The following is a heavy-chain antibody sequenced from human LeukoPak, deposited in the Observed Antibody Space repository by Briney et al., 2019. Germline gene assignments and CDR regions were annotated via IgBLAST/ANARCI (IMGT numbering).Heavy chain of an antibody. J-gene: IGHJ4*02. D-gene: IGHD3-22*01. CDR1: GYTFTDYT. CDR3: LDY. CDR2: INTNTGNP. Sequence: ASVKVSCKAFGYTFTDYTMNWVRQAPGQGLEWMGWINTNTGNPTYAQGFTGRIVFSLDTSVSTAYYRARARGRFYDSSGPKLDYWGQGTLVTVSS. V-gene: IGHV7-4-1*01.